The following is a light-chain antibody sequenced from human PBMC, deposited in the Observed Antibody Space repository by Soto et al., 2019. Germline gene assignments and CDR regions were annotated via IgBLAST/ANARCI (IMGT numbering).Light chain of an antibody. CDR1: SSDVGSSNL. J-gene: IGLJ3*02. CDR2: EGS. V-gene: IGLV2-23*01. CDR3: CSYAGSSTWV. Sequence: QSALTQPASVSGSPGQSITISCTGTSSDVGSSNLVSWYQQHPGKAPKLMIYEGSKRPSGVSDRFSGSKTGNTASLTISGLQAEDEGDYYCCSYAGSSTWVXGGGXKVTVL.